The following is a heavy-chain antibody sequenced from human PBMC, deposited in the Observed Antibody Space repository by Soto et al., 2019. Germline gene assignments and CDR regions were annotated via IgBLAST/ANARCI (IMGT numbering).Heavy chain of an antibody. D-gene: IGHD3-3*01. CDR2: IYYSGST. Sequence: SETLSLTCTVSGGSTSSYYWSWIRQPPGKGLEWIGYIYYSGSTNYNPSLKSRVTISVDTSKNQFSLKLSSVTAADTAVYYCARGLEWLPYYYGMDVWGQGTTVTVSS. CDR3: ARGLEWLPYYYGMDV. CDR1: GGSTSSYY. V-gene: IGHV4-59*01. J-gene: IGHJ6*02.